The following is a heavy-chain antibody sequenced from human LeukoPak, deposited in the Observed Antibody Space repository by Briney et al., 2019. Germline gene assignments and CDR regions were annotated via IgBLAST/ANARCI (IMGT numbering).Heavy chain of an antibody. J-gene: IGHJ5*02. CDR1: GYTFTGNY. D-gene: IGHD3-22*01. CDR3: ARAGDYYDSSGYPRGGWFDP. V-gene: IGHV1-2*02. CDR2: INPNSGGT. Sequence: ASVKVSCKASGYTFTGNYMHWVRQAPGQGLEWMGWINPNSGGTNYAQKFQGRVTMTRDTSISTAYMELSRLRSDDTAVYYCARAGDYYDSSGYPRGGWFDPWGQGTLVTVSS.